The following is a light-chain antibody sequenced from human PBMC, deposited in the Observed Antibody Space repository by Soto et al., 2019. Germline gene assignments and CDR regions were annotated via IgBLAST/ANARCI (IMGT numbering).Light chain of an antibody. CDR2: DAF. Sequence: DLQMTQSPSSLSASVGDRVTLTCQASQDVSTYLNWYQHKPGKAPKLLIHDAFNLESGVPSRFSGSGSGTDFTFTISSLQPEDIATYYCQQYDNLPFTFGPGTRVDLK. CDR1: QDVSTY. CDR3: QQYDNLPFT. J-gene: IGKJ3*01. V-gene: IGKV1-33*01.